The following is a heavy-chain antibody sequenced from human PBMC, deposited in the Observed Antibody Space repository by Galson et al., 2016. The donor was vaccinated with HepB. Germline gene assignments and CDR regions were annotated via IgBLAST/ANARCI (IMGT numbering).Heavy chain of an antibody. CDR1: GFSLSTSGVG. V-gene: IGHV2-5*02. CDR3: AHSLYYYGSGSYSFDL. Sequence: PALVKPTQTLTLTCTFSGFSLSTSGVGVGWIRQPPGKALEWLALIYWGEDKRYRPSLKSRLTITKDTSKNQVVLTVTDMDPVDTATYYCAHSLYYYGSGSYSFDLWGRGTLVTVSS. CDR2: IYWGEDK. D-gene: IGHD3-10*01. J-gene: IGHJ2*01.